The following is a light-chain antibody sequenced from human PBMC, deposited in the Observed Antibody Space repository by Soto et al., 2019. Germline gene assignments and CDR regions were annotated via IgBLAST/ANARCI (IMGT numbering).Light chain of an antibody. V-gene: IGKV3-15*01. J-gene: IGKJ1*01. CDR3: QQSKNWHLWT. Sequence: IVMPRSPATLSVSPGERATLSCRASQSVSSRYLAWYQQKPGHAPRLLIYGASTRATGIPASFSGSESGTEFTLTTRSLQYEDLAVQYGQQSKNWHLWTGGQGTTL. CDR2: GAS. CDR1: QSVSSRY.